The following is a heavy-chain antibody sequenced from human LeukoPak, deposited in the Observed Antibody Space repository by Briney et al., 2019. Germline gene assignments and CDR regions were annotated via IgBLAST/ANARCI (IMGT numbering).Heavy chain of an antibody. CDR3: AGAVPEAPGLFDY. J-gene: IGHJ4*02. CDR2: IYTSGST. CDR1: GRSISSYY. Sequence: SETLSLTCTVSGRSISSYYSSWIRQPAGKGLEWIGRIYTSGSTNYHPSLKSRVTMSVDTSKNQFSLKLSSVTAADTAVYYCAGAVPEAPGLFDYWGQGTLVTVSS. V-gene: IGHV4-4*07. D-gene: IGHD2-2*01.